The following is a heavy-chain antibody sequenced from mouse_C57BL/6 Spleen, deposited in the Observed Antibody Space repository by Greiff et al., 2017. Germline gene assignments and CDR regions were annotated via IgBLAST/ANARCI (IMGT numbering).Heavy chain of an antibody. CDR1: GYTFTSYW. V-gene: IGHV1-64*01. CDR3: ARDAYYGNSLDY. CDR2: IHPNSGST. J-gene: IGHJ2*01. Sequence: VQLQQPGAELVKPGASVKLSCKASGYTFTSYWMHWVKQRPGQGLEWIGMIHPNSGSTNYNEKFKSKATLTVDKSSSTAYMQLSSLTSEDSAVYYCARDAYYGNSLDYWGQGTTLTVSS. D-gene: IGHD2-10*01.